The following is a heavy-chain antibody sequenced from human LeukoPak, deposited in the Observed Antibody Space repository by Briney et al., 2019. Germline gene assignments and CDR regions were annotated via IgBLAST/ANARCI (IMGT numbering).Heavy chain of an antibody. CDR3: ARDYYDSSGYHHPNWFDP. V-gene: IGHV6-1*01. D-gene: IGHD3-22*01. Sequence: SQTLSLTCAISGDSVSSNSAAWNWIRQSPSRGLEWLGRTYYRSKWYNDYAVSVKSRITINPDTSKNQFSLQLNSVTPEDTAVLYCARDYYDSSGYHHPNWFDPRGQGTLVTVSS. CDR2: TYYRSKWYN. J-gene: IGHJ5*02. CDR1: GDSVSSNSAA.